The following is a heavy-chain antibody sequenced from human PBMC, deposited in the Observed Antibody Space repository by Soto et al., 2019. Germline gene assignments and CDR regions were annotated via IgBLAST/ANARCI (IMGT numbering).Heavy chain of an antibody. V-gene: IGHV4-59*08. J-gene: IGHJ5*02. CDR1: GGSTTAYY. CDR2: ASSSGST. D-gene: IGHD3-10*01. CDR3: ARRKGTWFDP. Sequence: QVQLQESGPGLVRASETLSLTCGVSGGSTTAYYWGWVRQPPGKGLEWIGHASSSGSTSYSPSLKGRVTISVDASKNEVSLYLSSVTAADTAIYYCARRKGTWFDPWGQGTLVTVSS.